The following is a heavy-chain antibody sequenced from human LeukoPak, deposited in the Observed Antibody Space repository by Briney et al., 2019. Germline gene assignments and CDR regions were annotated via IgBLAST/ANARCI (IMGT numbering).Heavy chain of an antibody. V-gene: IGHV3-30*18. J-gene: IGHJ4*02. CDR3: AKDAYSGYSYGYRYFDY. Sequence: GGSLRLSCAASGFTFSSYGMHWVRQAPGKGLEWVAVISYDGSNKYYADSVKGRFTISRDNSKNTLYLQMNSLRAEDTAVYYCAKDAYSGYSYGYRYFDYWGQGTLVTASS. D-gene: IGHD5-18*01. CDR1: GFTFSSYG. CDR2: ISYDGSNK.